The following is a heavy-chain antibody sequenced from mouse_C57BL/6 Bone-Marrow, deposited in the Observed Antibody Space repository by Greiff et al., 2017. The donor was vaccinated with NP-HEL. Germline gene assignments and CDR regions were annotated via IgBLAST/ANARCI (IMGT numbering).Heavy chain of an antibody. CDR1: GYTFTSYG. Sequence: QVQLQQPGAELARPGASVKLSCKASGYTFTSYGISWVKQRPGQGLEWIGEIDPRGGNTHYNQKFKGKATLTVDKSSSTAYMKLRSLTSEDSAVYFCAREGRNSFAYWGWGTLITVS. D-gene: IGHD4-1*02. CDR2: IDPRGGNT. CDR3: AREGRNSFAY. J-gene: IGHJ3*01. V-gene: IGHV1-81*01.